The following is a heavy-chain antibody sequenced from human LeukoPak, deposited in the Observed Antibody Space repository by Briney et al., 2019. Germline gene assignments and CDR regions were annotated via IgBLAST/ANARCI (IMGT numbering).Heavy chain of an antibody. Sequence: ASVKVSCKASGYTFTSYDINWVRQATGQGLERMGWMNPNSGNTGYAQKFQGRVTMTRNTSISTAYMELSSLRSEDTAVYYCARGGTMVRGVIIRYWFDPWGQGTLVTVSS. CDR3: ARGGTMVRGVIIRYWFDP. D-gene: IGHD3-10*01. J-gene: IGHJ5*02. CDR1: GYTFTSYD. CDR2: MNPNSGNT. V-gene: IGHV1-8*01.